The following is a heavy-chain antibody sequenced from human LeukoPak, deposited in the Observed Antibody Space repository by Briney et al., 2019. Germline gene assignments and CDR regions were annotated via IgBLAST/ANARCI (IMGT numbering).Heavy chain of an antibody. D-gene: IGHD3-22*01. J-gene: IGHJ4*02. CDR3: TRHPRDDSSGYQGSDY. CDR2: IRSKSNRYAT. V-gene: IGHV3-73*01. CDR1: GFTFSGSA. Sequence: GGALRLSCAASGFTFSGSAMHWVRPASGKGLEGVGRIRSKSNRYATAYAASVKGRFTISRDDSKNTAYLQMNSLKTEDTAVYYCTRHPRDDSSGYQGSDYWGQGTLVTVSS.